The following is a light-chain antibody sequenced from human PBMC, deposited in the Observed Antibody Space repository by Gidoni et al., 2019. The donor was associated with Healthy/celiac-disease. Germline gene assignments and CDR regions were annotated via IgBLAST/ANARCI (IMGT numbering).Light chain of an antibody. V-gene: IGKV3-11*01. Sequence: IVLTHSPATLSLSPGERATLSCRASQSVSSYLAWYQQKPGQAPRLPIYDATNRATGIPARFSGSGSGTDFTLTISSLEPEDFAVYYCKQRSNWKTFGQGTKVEIK. CDR2: DAT. CDR3: KQRSNWKT. CDR1: QSVSSY. J-gene: IGKJ1*01.